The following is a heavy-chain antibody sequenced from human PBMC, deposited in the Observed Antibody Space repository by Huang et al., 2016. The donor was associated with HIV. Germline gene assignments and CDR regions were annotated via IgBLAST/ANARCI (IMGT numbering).Heavy chain of an antibody. J-gene: IGHJ4*02. D-gene: IGHD3-16*01. CDR2: INQSGRT. CDR3: ARGRGDARGFLGLDF. V-gene: IGHV4-34*01. Sequence: QVQLHPWGAGLLKPSETLSLTCAVYGGSFSGPNWTWIRQTPGKGLGGMGEINQSGRTNYSPSPKRRVTISLDTSKNQFSRRLRSVTAADTAVYYCARGRGDARGFLGLDFWGQGTLVTVSS. CDR1: GGSFSGPN.